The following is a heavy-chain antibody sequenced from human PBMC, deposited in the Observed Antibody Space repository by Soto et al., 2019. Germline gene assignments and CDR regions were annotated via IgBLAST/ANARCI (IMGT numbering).Heavy chain of an antibody. CDR1: GFAFSSYG. J-gene: IGHJ4*02. Sequence: GGSLRLSCAASGFAFSSYGMQWVRQAPGKGLERVAVIAYDGSNKYYPDSGKGRFTISRDNSKNTLYLQMNSRRAEDTAVYYCASGAVGSGYYPMPFDYWGQGTLVTVSS. V-gene: IGHV3-30*03. D-gene: IGHD3-22*01. CDR3: ASGAVGSGYYPMPFDY. CDR2: IAYDGSNK.